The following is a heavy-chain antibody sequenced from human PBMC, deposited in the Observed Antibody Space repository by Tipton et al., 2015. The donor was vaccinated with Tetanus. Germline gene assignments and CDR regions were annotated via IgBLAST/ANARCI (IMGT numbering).Heavy chain of an antibody. Sequence: LRLSCTVSGDSIGRTSPYWGWIRPPPGKDLEWIGSIYRRETTYYNPSLKSRVTVSIDMSKNQFSLQLAFVTAADTAIYYCARERIEAFYYHGLDVRGPGPTVTVSS. J-gene: IGHJ6*02. D-gene: IGHD2-21*01. CDR1: GDSIGRTSPY. CDR2: IYRRETT. CDR3: ARERIEAFYYHGLDV. V-gene: IGHV4-39*07.